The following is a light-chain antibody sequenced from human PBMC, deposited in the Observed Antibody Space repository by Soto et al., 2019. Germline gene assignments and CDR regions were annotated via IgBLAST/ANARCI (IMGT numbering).Light chain of an antibody. V-gene: IGKV3-15*01. J-gene: IGKJ4*01. Sequence: ETVMTQSPATLSVSPGERATLSCRASQSVGSNLAWYQQKPGQAPRLLIYGASTRATGIPARFSGSGSGTEFPLTLSSLQSEGFAVYFCQRYDDWPLTSGGGTKVDI. CDR2: GAS. CDR1: QSVGSN. CDR3: QRYDDWPLT.